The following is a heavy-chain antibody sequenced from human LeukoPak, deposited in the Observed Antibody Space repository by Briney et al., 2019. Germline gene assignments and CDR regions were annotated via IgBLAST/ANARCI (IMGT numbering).Heavy chain of an antibody. CDR2: IYYSGST. Sequence: SETLSLTCTVSGGSISSSSYYWGWIRQPPGKGLEWIGSIYYSGSTYYNPSLKSRVTISVDTSKNQFSLKLSSVTAADTAVYYCARYCSSTSCSRGAFDIWGQGTMVTVSS. J-gene: IGHJ3*02. CDR3: ARYCSSTSCSRGAFDI. CDR1: GGSISSSSYY. D-gene: IGHD2-2*01. V-gene: IGHV4-39*01.